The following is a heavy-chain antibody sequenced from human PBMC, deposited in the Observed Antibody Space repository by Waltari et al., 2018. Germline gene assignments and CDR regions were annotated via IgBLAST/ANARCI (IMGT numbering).Heavy chain of an antibody. CDR1: GGTFSSYA. V-gene: IGHV1-69*05. CDR3: ARSQVIWGSYRYYFDY. Sequence: QVQLVQSGAEVKKPGSSVKFSCKASGGTFSSYAISWEPPDPGQGLEWMGGIIPIFGIANYAQKFQGRVTITTDESTSTAYMELSSLRSEDTAVYYCARSQVIWGSYRYYFDYWGQGTLVTVSS. CDR2: IIPIFGIA. D-gene: IGHD3-16*02. J-gene: IGHJ4*02.